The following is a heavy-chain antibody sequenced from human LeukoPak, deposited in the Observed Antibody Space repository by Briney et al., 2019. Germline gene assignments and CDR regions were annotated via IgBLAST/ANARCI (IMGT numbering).Heavy chain of an antibody. J-gene: IGHJ6*03. CDR3: ARVLVPAGAPWYYYYYMDV. V-gene: IGHV1-2*02. CDR2: INPNSGGT. CDR1: GYTFTGYY. Sequence: ASVKVSCKASGYTFTGYYMHWVRQAPGQGLEWMGWINPNSGGTNYAQKFQGRVTMTRDTSISTAYMELSRLRSDDTAVYYCARVLVPAGAPWYYYYYMDVWGKGTTVTISS. D-gene: IGHD2-2*01.